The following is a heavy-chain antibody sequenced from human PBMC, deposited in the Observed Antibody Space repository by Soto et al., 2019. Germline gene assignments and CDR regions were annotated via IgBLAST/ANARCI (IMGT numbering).Heavy chain of an antibody. V-gene: IGHV3-74*01. CDR3: GKGRSYYYYYGVDV. CDR2: INSDGSST. CDR1: GFTFSSYW. Sequence: GGSQRLSCAASGFTFSSYWMHWVRQAPGKGLVWVSRINSDGSSTSYADSVRGRFTISRDNAKSTLYLQMNSLRAEDTAVYYCGKGRSYYYYYGVDVWGQGTTVTVSS. J-gene: IGHJ6*02. D-gene: IGHD1-26*01.